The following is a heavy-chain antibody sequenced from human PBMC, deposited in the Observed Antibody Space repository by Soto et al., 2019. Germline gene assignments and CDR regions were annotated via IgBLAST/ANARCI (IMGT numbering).Heavy chain of an antibody. Sequence: QLVQSGPEVKKSGASVKVSCKASGYTFINYRVSWVRQAPGQGLEWMGWINPLNGNTNYTQKFQGRITMTTDTTTNTEYMEVRSLRSDDTAVFYCARDAQLGYWGQGTLGSVSS. V-gene: IGHV1-18*01. D-gene: IGHD2-15*01. J-gene: IGHJ4*02. CDR3: ARDAQLGY. CDR1: GYTFINYR. CDR2: INPLNGNT.